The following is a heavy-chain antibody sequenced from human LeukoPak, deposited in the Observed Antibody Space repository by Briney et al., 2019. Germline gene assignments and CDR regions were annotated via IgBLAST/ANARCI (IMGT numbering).Heavy chain of an antibody. CDR1: GYSISSGYY. CDR2: IYHSGST. D-gene: IGHD5-24*01. J-gene: IGHJ4*02. CDR3: ARSAGYNYRLDY. V-gene: IGHV4-38-2*01. Sequence: SETLSLTCAVSGYSISSGYYWGWIRQPPGKGLGWIGSIYHSGSTYYNPSLKSRVTISVDTSNNQFSLQLSSVTAADTAVYYCARSAGYNYRLDYWGQGTLVTVSS.